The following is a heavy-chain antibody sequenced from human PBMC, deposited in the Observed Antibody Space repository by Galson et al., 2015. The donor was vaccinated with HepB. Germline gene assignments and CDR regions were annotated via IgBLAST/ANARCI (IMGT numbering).Heavy chain of an antibody. CDR2: IFPGGPDT. Sequence: QSGAEVKKPGESLKISCKGSGYIFTSYWIGWVRQMPGKSLEWMGIIFPGGPDTRYSPSFQGQVTISADKSISTAYLQWSSLKASDTAMYYCARSNSPGFYYDSGGSREAFDIWGQGTMVTVSS. V-gene: IGHV5-51*01. CDR3: ARSNSPGFYYDSGGSREAFDI. CDR1: GYIFTSYW. D-gene: IGHD3-22*01. J-gene: IGHJ3*02.